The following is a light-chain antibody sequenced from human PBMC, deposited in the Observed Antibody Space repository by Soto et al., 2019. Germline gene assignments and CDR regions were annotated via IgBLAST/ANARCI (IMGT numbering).Light chain of an antibody. V-gene: IGKV3-20*01. CDR3: QQYDT. Sequence: EILMPPSPATLYVSPGERAILSCRASQNIGTNLVWYQQKPGQAPRLLIYGASSRATDIPDRFSGSGAGTDFTLTLSRLEPEDVAVYYCQQYDTFGQGTKVDIK. CDR1: QNIGTN. CDR2: GAS. J-gene: IGKJ2*01.